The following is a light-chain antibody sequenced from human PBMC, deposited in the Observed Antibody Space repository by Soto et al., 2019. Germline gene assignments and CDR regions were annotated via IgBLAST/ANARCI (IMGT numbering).Light chain of an antibody. CDR1: QSVSRY. CDR2: DAS. V-gene: IGKV3-11*01. CDR3: QQRYNFLT. J-gene: IGKJ4*01. Sequence: EIVLTQSPGTLSLSPGERATLSCRASQSVSRYLAWYQQKPGQAPRLLIYDASHRATGIPARFSGSGSGTXXTXXIXXLEPEDFAVXXCQQRYNFLTFGGGTKVEI.